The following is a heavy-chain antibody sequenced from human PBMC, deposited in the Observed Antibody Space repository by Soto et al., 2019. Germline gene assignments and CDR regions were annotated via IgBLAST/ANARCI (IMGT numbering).Heavy chain of an antibody. CDR1: GYSISSGYY. D-gene: IGHD3-16*01. CDR3: ARPRGGSDIPYYFDY. Sequence: PSETLSLTCAVSGYSISSGYYWGWIRQPPGKGLEWIGSIYHSGSTYYNPSLKSRVTISVDTSKNQFSLKLSSVTAADTAVYYCARPRGGSDIPYYFDYWGQGTLVTVSS. V-gene: IGHV4-38-2*01. CDR2: IYHSGST. J-gene: IGHJ4*02.